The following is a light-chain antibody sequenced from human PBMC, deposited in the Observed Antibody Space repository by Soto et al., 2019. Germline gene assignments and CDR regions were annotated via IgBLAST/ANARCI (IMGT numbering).Light chain of an antibody. Sequence: DIQMTQSPSFVSASVGDRVTITCRASQGISSWLSWYQQKPGTAPTLLVYKASTLQDGVPSRFSGSGSGTDFTLTINSLQPEDFGTYYCHQASSFPLTFGGGTKGEIQ. CDR2: KAS. CDR3: HQASSFPLT. CDR1: QGISSW. V-gene: IGKV1-12*01. J-gene: IGKJ4*01.